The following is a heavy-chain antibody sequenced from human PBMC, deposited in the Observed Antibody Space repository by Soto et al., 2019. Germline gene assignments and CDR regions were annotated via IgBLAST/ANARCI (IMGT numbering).Heavy chain of an antibody. J-gene: IGHJ4*02. Sequence: GGSLRLSCAASGFSFSIYVMAWVRQPPGKGLEWVSAVNGNSGSTFYPDSVKGRFTVSRDNSENTLYLQMSTLRAEDTAVYYCAKASGSSWPYYFDSWGRGALVTVSS. CDR2: VNGNSGST. D-gene: IGHD6-13*01. CDR3: AKASGSSWPYYFDS. V-gene: IGHV3-23*01. CDR1: GFSFSIYV.